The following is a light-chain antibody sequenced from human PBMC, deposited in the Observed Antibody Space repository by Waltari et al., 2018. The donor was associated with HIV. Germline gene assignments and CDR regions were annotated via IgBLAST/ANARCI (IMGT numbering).Light chain of an antibody. Sequence: QSALTQPPSVSGSPGQSITISCTGTSSDVGDYNYVSWYQPHPGKATKLMIYNVNKRPSGVSNRFSGSKSGNTASLTISGLQAEDEADYYCCSYAGSSTVVFGGGTKLTVL. CDR3: CSYAGSSTVV. V-gene: IGLV2-23*02. CDR1: SSDVGDYNY. J-gene: IGLJ2*01. CDR2: NVN.